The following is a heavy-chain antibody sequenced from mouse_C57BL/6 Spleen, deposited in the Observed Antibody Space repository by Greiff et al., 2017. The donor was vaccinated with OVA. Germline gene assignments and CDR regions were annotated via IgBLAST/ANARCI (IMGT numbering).Heavy chain of an antibody. CDR1: GFSFNTYA. Sequence: EVQRVESGGGLVQPKGSLKLSCAASGFSFNTYAMNWVRQAPGKGLEWVARIRSKSNNYATYYADSVKDRFTISRDDSESMLYLQMNNLKTEDTAMYYCGRRNSNYGYAMDYWGQGTSVTVSS. V-gene: IGHV10-1*01. CDR2: IRSKSNNYAT. CDR3: GRRNSNYGYAMDY. D-gene: IGHD2-5*01. J-gene: IGHJ4*01.